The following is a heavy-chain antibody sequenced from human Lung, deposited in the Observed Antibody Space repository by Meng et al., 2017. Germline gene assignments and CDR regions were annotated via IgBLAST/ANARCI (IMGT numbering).Heavy chain of an antibody. V-gene: IGHV4-34*01. CDR3: ARGPTTMAHDFDY. D-gene: IGHD4-11*01. CDR1: GGSFSVYY. Sequence: QVHCQQWWHRLLKPSETLPPPCFFSGGSFSVYYWSWIRQPPGKGLEWIGEINHSGSTNYNPSLESRATISVDTSQNNLSLKLSSVTAADSAVYYCARGPTTMAHDFDYWGQGTLVTVSS. J-gene: IGHJ4*02. CDR2: INHSGST.